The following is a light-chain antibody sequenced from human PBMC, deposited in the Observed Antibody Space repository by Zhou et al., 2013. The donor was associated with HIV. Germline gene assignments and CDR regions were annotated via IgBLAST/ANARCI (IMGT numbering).Light chain of an antibody. CDR2: AAS. Sequence: DIQMTQSPSSVSASVGDRVTITCRASQVISSWLAWYQQKPGKAPKLLIYAASSLQSGVPSRFSGSGSGTEFTLTISSLQSEDFATYYCQETNSYPATTFGGGTKVEIK. CDR3: QETNSYPATT. V-gene: IGKV1-12*01. J-gene: IGKJ4*01. CDR1: QVISSW.